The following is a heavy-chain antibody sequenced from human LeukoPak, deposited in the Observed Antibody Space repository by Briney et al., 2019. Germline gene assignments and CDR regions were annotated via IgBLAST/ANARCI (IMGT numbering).Heavy chain of an antibody. Sequence: KAGGSLRLSCVASGISFSDYYMSWIRQAPGKGLEWVSYMSSSGSVIYYADSVRGRFTISRDNAQKSLYLQMNSLTDEDTAVYYCARGGYNGYDYGLDYWGQGTLVTVSS. V-gene: IGHV3-11*04. CDR2: MSSSGSVI. D-gene: IGHD5-12*01. CDR3: ARGGYNGYDYGLDY. CDR1: GISFSDYY. J-gene: IGHJ4*02.